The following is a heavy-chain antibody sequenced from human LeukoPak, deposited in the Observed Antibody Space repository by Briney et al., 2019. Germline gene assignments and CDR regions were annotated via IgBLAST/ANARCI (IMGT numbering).Heavy chain of an antibody. CDR1: GGSISSGGYY. CDR3: ARDNSGNGWFYFDY. CDR2: IYYSGST. J-gene: IGHJ4*02. Sequence: SETLSLTCTVSGGSISSGGYYWSWIRQHPGKGLEWIGYIYYSGSTYYNPSLKSRVTISVDTSKNQFSLKLSSVTAADTAVYYCARDNSGNGWFYFDYWGQGTLVTVSP. D-gene: IGHD1-26*01. V-gene: IGHV4-31*03.